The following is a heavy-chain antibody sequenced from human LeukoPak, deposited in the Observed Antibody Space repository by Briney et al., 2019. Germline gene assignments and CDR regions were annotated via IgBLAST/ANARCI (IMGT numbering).Heavy chain of an antibody. J-gene: IGHJ6*02. D-gene: IGHD3-16*01. CDR2: INHNGNVN. CDR3: ARGGGLDV. Sequence: GGSLRLYCAASGFTFSSYWMNWARQAPGKGLECVASINHNGNVNYYVDSVKGRFTISRDNAKNSLYLQMSNLRAEDTAVYFCARGGGLDVWGQGATVTVSS. CDR1: GFTFSSYW. V-gene: IGHV3-7*03.